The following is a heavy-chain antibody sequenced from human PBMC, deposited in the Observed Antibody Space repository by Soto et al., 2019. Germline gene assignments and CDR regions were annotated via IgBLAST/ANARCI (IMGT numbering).Heavy chain of an antibody. CDR3: ARERYDSSGYTNNWFDP. D-gene: IGHD3-22*01. CDR2: IYFTGNT. V-gene: IGHV4-39*07. J-gene: IGHJ5*02. CDR1: GGSITSSSHF. Sequence: SETLSLTCSASGGSITSSSHFWGWVRQPPGKGLEWIGTIYFTGNTYYTPSLKSRLTMSIDTSKNEFSLRLNSVTAADTAVYYCARERYDSSGYTNNWFDPWGQGTLVTVSS.